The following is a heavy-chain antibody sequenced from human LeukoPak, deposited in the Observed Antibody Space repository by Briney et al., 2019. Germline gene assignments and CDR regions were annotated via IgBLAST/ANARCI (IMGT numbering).Heavy chain of an antibody. CDR2: IYHSGST. Sequence: SETLSLTCTVSGYSISSGYYWGWIRQPPGKGLEWIGSIYHSGSTLYNPSLKSRVTISVDTSKNQFSLQLSSVTAADTAVYYCAGVYWSYYYYMDVWGKGTTVTVSS. V-gene: IGHV4-38-2*02. CDR1: GYSISSGYY. CDR3: AGVYWSYYYYMDV. D-gene: IGHD2-8*02. J-gene: IGHJ6*03.